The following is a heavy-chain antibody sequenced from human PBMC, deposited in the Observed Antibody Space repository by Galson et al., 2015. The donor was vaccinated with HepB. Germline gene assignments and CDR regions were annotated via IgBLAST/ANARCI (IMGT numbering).Heavy chain of an antibody. CDR3: TTGAQLWFGDSN. D-gene: IGHD3-10*01. CDR2: IKSKTGGGTT. CDR1: GFTFSNAW. Sequence: SLRLSCAASGFTFSNAWMSWVRQAPGKGLEWVGRIKSKTGGGTTDYAAPVKGRFTISRDDSKNTLYLQMNSLKTEDTAVYYCTTGAQLWFGDSNWGQGTLVTVSS. V-gene: IGHV3-15*01. J-gene: IGHJ4*02.